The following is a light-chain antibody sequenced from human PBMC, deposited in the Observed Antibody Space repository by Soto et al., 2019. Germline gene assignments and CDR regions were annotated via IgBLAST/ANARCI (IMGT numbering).Light chain of an antibody. Sequence: DIVMTQSPASLAVSLCERATINLKSSHSFLYSSNNKNYLAWYQQKPGQPPKLLIYWASTRESGVPDRFSGSGSGTDFTLTISSLQAEDVAVYYCQQYYSTLTFGGGTKVDIK. V-gene: IGKV4-1*01. CDR3: QQYYSTLT. CDR1: HSFLYSSNNKNY. CDR2: WAS. J-gene: IGKJ4*01.